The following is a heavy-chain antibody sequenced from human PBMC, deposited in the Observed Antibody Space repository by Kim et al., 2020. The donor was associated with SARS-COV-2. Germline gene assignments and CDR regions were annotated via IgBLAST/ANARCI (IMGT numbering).Heavy chain of an antibody. CDR1: GGSFSGYY. CDR3: ARRQRGYSYGS. V-gene: IGHV4-34*01. Sequence: SETLSLTCAVYGGSFSGYYWSWIRQPPGKGLEWIGEINNSGSTNYNPSLKSRVTISVDTSKNQFSLKLSSVTAADTAVYYCARRQRGYSYGSWGQGTLVTVSS. J-gene: IGHJ4*02. CDR2: INNSGST. D-gene: IGHD5-18*01.